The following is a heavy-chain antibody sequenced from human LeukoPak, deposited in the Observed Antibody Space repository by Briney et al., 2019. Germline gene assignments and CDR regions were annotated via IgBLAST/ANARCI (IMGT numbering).Heavy chain of an antibody. CDR2: ITTSSSYI. CDR3: ASHIVVVTAIRYYAMDV. Sequence: GGSLRLSCAASGFSFVSYDMNWVRQAPGKGLEWVSSITTSSSYIYYADSVKGRFTVSRDNAKNSLYLQMNSLRAEDTAVYYCASHIVVVTAIRYYAMDVWGQGTTVTVSS. J-gene: IGHJ6*02. V-gene: IGHV3-21*01. CDR1: GFSFVSYD. D-gene: IGHD2-2*01.